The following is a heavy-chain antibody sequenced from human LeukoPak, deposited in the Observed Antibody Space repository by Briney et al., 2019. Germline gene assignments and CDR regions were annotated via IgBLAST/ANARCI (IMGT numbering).Heavy chain of an antibody. V-gene: IGHV4-34*01. CDR1: GGSFSGYY. Sequence: SETLSLTCAVYGGSFSGYYWSWIRQPPGKGLEWIGEINHSGSTNYNPSLKSRVTISVDTSKNQFSLKLSSVTAADTAVYYCARGRGSGWSPFDCWGQGTLVTVSS. CDR2: INHSGST. D-gene: IGHD6-19*01. J-gene: IGHJ4*02. CDR3: ARGRGSGWSPFDC.